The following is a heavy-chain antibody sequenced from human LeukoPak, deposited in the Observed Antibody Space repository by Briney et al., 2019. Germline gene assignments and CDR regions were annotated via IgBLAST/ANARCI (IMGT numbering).Heavy chain of an antibody. V-gene: IGHV1-69*05. D-gene: IGHD6-6*01. CDR1: GGTFGSYA. J-gene: IGHJ4*02. CDR3: ARGSEQLVLDY. Sequence: ASVKVSCKASGGTFGSYAISWVRQAPGQGLEWMGRIIPIFGTANYAQKFQGRVTITTDESTSTAYMELSSLRSEDTAVYYCARGSEQLVLDYWGQGTLVTVSS. CDR2: IIPIFGTA.